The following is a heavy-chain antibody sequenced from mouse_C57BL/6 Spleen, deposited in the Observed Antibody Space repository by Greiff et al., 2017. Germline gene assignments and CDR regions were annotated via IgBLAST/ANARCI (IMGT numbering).Heavy chain of an antibody. J-gene: IGHJ3*01. CDR3: ARSVQLGRVAY. Sequence: QVQLQQPGAELVKPGASVKLSCKASGYTFTSYWMHWVKQRPGQGLEWIGMIHPNSGSTNYNEKFKSKATLTVDKSSSTAYMQLSSLTSEDSAVYYCARSVQLGRVAYWGQGTLVTVST. V-gene: IGHV1-64*01. D-gene: IGHD4-1*02. CDR1: GYTFTSYW. CDR2: IHPNSGST.